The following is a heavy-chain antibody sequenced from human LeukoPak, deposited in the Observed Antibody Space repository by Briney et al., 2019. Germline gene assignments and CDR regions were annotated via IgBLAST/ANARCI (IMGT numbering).Heavy chain of an antibody. D-gene: IGHD1-26*01. V-gene: IGHV5-51*01. CDR2: IYYSDSDT. CDR1: GYSFTSCW. CDR3: AGTVGATPLDY. Sequence: GESLKISCKGSGYSFTSCWIAWVRQMPGKGLEWMGIIYYSDSDTTYSPSFQGQVTISADKSISTAYLQWSSLTASDTAMYYCAGTVGATPLDYWGQGTPVTVSS. J-gene: IGHJ4*02.